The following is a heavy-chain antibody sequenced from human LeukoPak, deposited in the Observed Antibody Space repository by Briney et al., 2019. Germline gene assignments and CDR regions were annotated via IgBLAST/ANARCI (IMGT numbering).Heavy chain of an antibody. Sequence: ASVKVSCTASGYTFTSYGISWVRQAPGQRLEWMGWISAYNGNTNYAQKLQGRVTMTTDTSTSTAYMELRSLRADDTAVYYCARDLGREYYYDSSGYYLGFDPWGQGTLVSVSS. J-gene: IGHJ5*02. D-gene: IGHD3-22*01. V-gene: IGHV1-18*01. CDR3: ARDLGREYYYDSSGYYLGFDP. CDR1: GYTFTSYG. CDR2: ISAYNGNT.